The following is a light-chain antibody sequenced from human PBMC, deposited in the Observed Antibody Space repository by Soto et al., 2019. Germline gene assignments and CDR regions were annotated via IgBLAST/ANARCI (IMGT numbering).Light chain of an antibody. CDR2: DVS. V-gene: IGLV2-14*01. CDR1: SSDVGGYKY. Sequence: QSALTQPASVSGSPGQSITVSCTGTSSDVGGYKYVSWYQQHPGKAPKLMIYDVSNRPSGVSNRFSGSKSGNTASLTISGLQAEDEADDYCSSYTSSGTQVFGTGTKLTVL. CDR3: SSYTSSGTQV. J-gene: IGLJ1*01.